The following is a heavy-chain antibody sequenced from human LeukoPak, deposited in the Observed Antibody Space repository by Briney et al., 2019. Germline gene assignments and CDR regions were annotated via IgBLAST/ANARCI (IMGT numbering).Heavy chain of an antibody. J-gene: IGHJ3*02. D-gene: IGHD3-10*01. CDR2: ISTSSIYK. V-gene: IGHV3-21*01. CDR1: GFTFSRYT. Sequence: GRSLRLSCGASGFTFSRYTMNWVRQAPGKGLEWVASISTSSIYKYYGDPVKGRFTISRDNSRNSVYLQMDSLRAEDTAVYYCARAPVIFGSGTQDAFDIWGQGTMVTVSS. CDR3: ARAPVIFGSGTQDAFDI.